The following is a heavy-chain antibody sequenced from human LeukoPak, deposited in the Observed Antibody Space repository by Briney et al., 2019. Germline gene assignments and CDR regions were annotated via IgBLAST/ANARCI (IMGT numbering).Heavy chain of an antibody. CDR2: INPSGSST. D-gene: IGHD3-16*01. CDR3: ARVSPRGWYYGFY. J-gene: IGHJ4*02. Sequence: GSLKLSCTASGYTFTSYYMNWVRQAPGQGLEWISIINPSGSSTSYAQKFQGRVTMTRDTSTSTVYMELSSLRSEDTAVYYCARVSPRGWYYGFYWGQGTLVTVSS. CDR1: GYTFTSYY. V-gene: IGHV1-46*01.